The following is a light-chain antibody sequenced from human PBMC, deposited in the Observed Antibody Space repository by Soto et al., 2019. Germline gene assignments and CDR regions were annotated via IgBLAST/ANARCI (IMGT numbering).Light chain of an antibody. CDR3: QQRSKWPPYT. CDR1: QSVSSY. Sequence: EIVLTQSPATLSLSPGERATLSCRASQSVSSYLAWYQQKPGQAPRLLIYDASNRATGIPARFSGSGSGTDFTLTISSLEPEDFAVYYCQQRSKWPPYTFGQGNKLEIK. V-gene: IGKV3-11*01. CDR2: DAS. J-gene: IGKJ2*01.